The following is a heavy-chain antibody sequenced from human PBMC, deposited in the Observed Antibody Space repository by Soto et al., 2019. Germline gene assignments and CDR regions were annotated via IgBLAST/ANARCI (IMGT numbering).Heavy chain of an antibody. Sequence: QVQLVQSGAEVKKPGSSVKVSCKASGGTFSSYAISWVRQAPGQGLEWMGGIIPIFGTANYAQKFQGRVTIPAGDYTSTAYMEWSSLRSEDTAVYYCARGKDSGIAVAGPNFDYWGQGTLVTVSS. CDR3: ARGKDSGIAVAGPNFDY. CDR2: IIPIFGTA. V-gene: IGHV1-69*01. D-gene: IGHD6-19*01. J-gene: IGHJ4*02. CDR1: GGTFSSYA.